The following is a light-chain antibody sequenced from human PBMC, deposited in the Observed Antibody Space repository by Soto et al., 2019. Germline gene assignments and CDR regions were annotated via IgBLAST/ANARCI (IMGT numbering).Light chain of an antibody. J-gene: IGKJ1*01. CDR3: LQATQFPLT. CDR2: KIS. Sequence: DIVVTQTPLASPVTLGQPAAISCRSSQSLVHSDGNTYLSWLQQRPGQAPTLLLYKISNRVSGVPDRFSGSGAGTYFTLTISRVEVEDVGVYYFLQATQFPLTFGQGTRVEI. V-gene: IGKV2-24*01. CDR1: QSLVHSDGNTY.